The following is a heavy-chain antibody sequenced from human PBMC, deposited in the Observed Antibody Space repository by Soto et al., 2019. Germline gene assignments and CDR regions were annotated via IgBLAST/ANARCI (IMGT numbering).Heavy chain of an antibody. V-gene: IGHV3-9*01. CDR3: AKDNVYYGSGSDY. CDR1: GFTFHNYA. Sequence: EVQLVESGGGLVQPGRSLRLSCAASGFTFHNYAMHWVRQAPGKGLEWVSSINWNSGRIAYADSVKGRFTISRDNAKNCLYLQMHSLRAEDTALYYCAKDNVYYGSGSDYWGQGTLVTVSS. D-gene: IGHD3-10*01. J-gene: IGHJ4*02. CDR2: INWNSGRI.